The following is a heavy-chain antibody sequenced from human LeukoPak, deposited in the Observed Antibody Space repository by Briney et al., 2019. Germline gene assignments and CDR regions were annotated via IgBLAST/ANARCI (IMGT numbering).Heavy chain of an antibody. V-gene: IGHV3-7*01. Sequence: GGSLRLSCAASGFTFSNYWMTWVRQAPGKGLEWVANIKQDGSERYYVDSVKGRFTISRDNSKNTLYLQMNSLRAEDTAVYYCARDSTSYYYDSRGSTFDYWGQGILVTVSS. D-gene: IGHD3-22*01. CDR3: ARDSTSYYYDSRGSTFDY. J-gene: IGHJ4*02. CDR2: IKQDGSER. CDR1: GFTFSNYW.